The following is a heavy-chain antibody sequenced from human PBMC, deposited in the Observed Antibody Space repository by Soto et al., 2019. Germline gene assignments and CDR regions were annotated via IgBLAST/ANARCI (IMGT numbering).Heavy chain of an antibody. D-gene: IGHD3-3*01. CDR3: ARDGSAYNFDYFDY. V-gene: IGHV3-48*03. CDR1: GFTFSHYE. Sequence: QPGGSLRLSCAASGFTFSHYEMNWVRQAPGKGLEWVSYISSSGSTRYYADSVKGRFTISRDNAKNSLYLQMSSLRAEDTAVYYCARDGSAYNFDYFDYWGQGTLVTV. J-gene: IGHJ4*02. CDR2: ISSSGSTR.